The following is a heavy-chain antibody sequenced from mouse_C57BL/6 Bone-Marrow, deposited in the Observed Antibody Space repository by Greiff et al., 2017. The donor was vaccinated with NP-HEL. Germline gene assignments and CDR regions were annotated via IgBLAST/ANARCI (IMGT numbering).Heavy chain of an antibody. CDR1: GYTFTSYW. CDR2: IHPSDSDT. V-gene: IGHV1-74*01. Sequence: QVQLPQPGAELVKPGASVKVSCKASGYTFTSYWMHWVKQRPGPGLEWIGRIHPSDSDTNYNQQFKGKAPLTVDKSSSTAYMQLSSLTSEDSAVYYCAIYYGNYVLYYYAMDYWGQGTSVTVSS. D-gene: IGHD2-1*01. J-gene: IGHJ4*01. CDR3: AIYYGNYVLYYYAMDY.